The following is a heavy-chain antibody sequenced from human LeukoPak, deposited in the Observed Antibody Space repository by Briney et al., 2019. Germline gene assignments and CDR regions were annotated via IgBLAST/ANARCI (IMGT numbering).Heavy chain of an antibody. CDR3: ARRAQKPPQYYYDSSQPLSYFDY. CDR1: GDSISSSPYY. Sequence: SETLSLTCTVSGDSISSSPYYWGWIRQPPGKGLEWIGYINYSGSTNYNPSLKSRVTISLDTSKNQFSLKLSSVTAADTAVYYCARRAQKPPQYYYDSSQPLSYFDYWGQGTLVTVSS. J-gene: IGHJ4*02. D-gene: IGHD3-22*01. CDR2: INYSGST. V-gene: IGHV4-61*05.